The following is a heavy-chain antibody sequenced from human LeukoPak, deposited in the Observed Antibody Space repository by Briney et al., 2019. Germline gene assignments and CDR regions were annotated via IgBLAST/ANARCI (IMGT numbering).Heavy chain of an antibody. D-gene: IGHD3-16*01. Sequence: ASVKVSCKASGYTFTGYYMNWVRQAPGQGLEWMGWINPNSGGTNYAQKFQGRVTMTRDTSISTAYMELSRLRSDDTAVYYCARDLVEQEITFGGVIFWFDPWGQGTLVTVSS. J-gene: IGHJ5*02. CDR1: GYTFTGYY. CDR2: INPNSGGT. V-gene: IGHV1-2*02. CDR3: ARDLVEQEITFGGVIFWFDP.